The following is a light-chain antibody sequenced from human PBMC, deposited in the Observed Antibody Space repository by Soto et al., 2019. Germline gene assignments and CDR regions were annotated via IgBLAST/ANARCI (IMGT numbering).Light chain of an antibody. V-gene: IGKV3-20*01. CDR1: QTISSYY. J-gene: IGKJ1*01. Sequence: VLTQSPGTLSLFPGERAALSCKATQTISSYYLAWYRQKPGQAPKLLIHGASTRATGIPDRFSGSGSGTDFTLTISRLEPEDFAVYYCQQYGNSRGTFGQGTKVDIK. CDR2: GAS. CDR3: QQYGNSRGT.